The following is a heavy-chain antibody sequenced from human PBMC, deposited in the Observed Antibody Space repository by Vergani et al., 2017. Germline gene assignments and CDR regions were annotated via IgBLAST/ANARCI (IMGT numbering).Heavy chain of an antibody. V-gene: IGHV1-2*02. J-gene: IGHJ4*02. Sequence: QVQLVQSGAEVKKTGASVKVSCKASGYTFTGYYMHWVRQAPGQGLERMGWINPNSGGTNYAQKFQGRVTMTRDTSISTAYMELSSLRSEDTAVYYCARGLGTAARYSTDYWGQGTLVTVSS. CDR1: GYTFTGYY. CDR3: ARGLGTAARYSTDY. CDR2: INPNSGGT. D-gene: IGHD6-6*01.